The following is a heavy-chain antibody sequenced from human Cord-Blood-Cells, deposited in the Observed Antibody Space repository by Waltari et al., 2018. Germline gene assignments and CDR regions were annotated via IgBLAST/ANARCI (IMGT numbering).Heavy chain of an antibody. V-gene: IGHV4-34*01. CDR1: GGSFSGYY. CDR3: ARLGYSSGWYAFDI. Sequence: QVQLQQWGAGLLKPSETLSLTCAVYGGSFSGYYWSWIRQPPGKGLEWIGEIKHSGSTNYNPPLKRRVTTSVDTSKNQFSLRLSAVTAADTAVYYCARLGYSSGWYAFDIWGQGTMVTVSS. D-gene: IGHD6-19*01. CDR2: IKHSGST. J-gene: IGHJ3*02.